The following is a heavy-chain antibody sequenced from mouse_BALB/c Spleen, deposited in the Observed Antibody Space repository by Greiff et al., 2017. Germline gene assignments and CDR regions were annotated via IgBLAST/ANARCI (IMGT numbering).Heavy chain of an antibody. V-gene: IGHV1S81*02. CDR1: GYTFTSYY. D-gene: IGHD2-10*01. CDR2: INPSNGGT. Sequence: QVQLKESGAELVKPGASVKLSCKASGYTFTSYYMYWVKQRPGQGLEWIGEINPSNGGTNFNEKFKSKATLTVDKSSSTAYMQLSSLTSEDSAVYYCMATLTPTLWFAYWGQGTLVTVSA. J-gene: IGHJ3*01. CDR3: MATLTPTLWFAY.